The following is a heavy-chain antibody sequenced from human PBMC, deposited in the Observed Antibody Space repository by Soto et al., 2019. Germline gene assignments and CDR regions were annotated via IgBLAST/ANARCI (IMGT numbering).Heavy chain of an antibody. Sequence: QVQLVQSGAEVNKPGASVKVSCKASGYTFTGYYMHWVRQAPGQGLEWMGWINPNSGGTNYAQKLQGWVTMTRDTSISTAYMELSRLRSDDTAVYYCARGGSSHYRKSYYYYGMDVWGQGTTVTVSS. CDR1: GYTFTGYY. CDR2: INPNSGGT. J-gene: IGHJ6*02. D-gene: IGHD2-15*01. V-gene: IGHV1-2*04. CDR3: ARGGSSHYRKSYYYYGMDV.